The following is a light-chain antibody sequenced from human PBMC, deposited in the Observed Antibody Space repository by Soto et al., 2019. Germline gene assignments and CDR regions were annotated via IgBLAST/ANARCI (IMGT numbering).Light chain of an antibody. CDR2: KAS. V-gene: IGKV1-5*03. CDR3: QQYNSYSRT. J-gene: IGKJ1*01. CDR1: QSNSSW. Sequence: DIQMTQSPSTLSASVGDRVTITCRASQSNSSWLAWYQQKPGKASKLLIYKASSLESGVPSRFSGSGSGTEFTLTISSLQPDDFATYYCQQYNSYSRTFGQGTKVEIK.